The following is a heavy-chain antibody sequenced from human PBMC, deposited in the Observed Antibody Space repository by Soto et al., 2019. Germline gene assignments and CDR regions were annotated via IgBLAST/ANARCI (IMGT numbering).Heavy chain of an antibody. CDR1: GYTFTSYA. D-gene: IGHD3-10*01. CDR2: INAGNGNT. CDR3: ARDLYGSGSSAY. Sequence: ASVKVFCKASGYTFTSYAMHWVRQAPGQRLEWMGWINAGNGNTKYSQKFQGRVTITRDTSASTAYMELSSLRSEDTAVYYCARDLYGSGSSAYWGQGTLVIVPS. J-gene: IGHJ4*02. V-gene: IGHV1-3*01.